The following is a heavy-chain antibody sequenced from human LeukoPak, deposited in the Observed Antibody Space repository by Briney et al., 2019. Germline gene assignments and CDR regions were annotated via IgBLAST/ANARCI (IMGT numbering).Heavy chain of an antibody. D-gene: IGHD7-27*01. CDR1: GFTFSTAW. CDR3: ARDLTGRYYFDY. Sequence: GGSLRLSCAASGFTFSTAWMTWVRQVPGKGLEWVSYISSGSTTIYYADSVKGRFTISRDNAKNSLYLLMSSLRDEDTAVYFCARDLTGRYYFDYWGQGTLVTASS. CDR2: ISSGSTTI. J-gene: IGHJ4*02. V-gene: IGHV3-48*02.